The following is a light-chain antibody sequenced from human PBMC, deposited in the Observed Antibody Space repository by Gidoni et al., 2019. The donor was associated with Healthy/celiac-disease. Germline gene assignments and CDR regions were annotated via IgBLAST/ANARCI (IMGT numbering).Light chain of an antibody. Sequence: DIQMTQSPSTLSASVVDRVTITCRASQSISSWLAWYPQKPGKAPKLLIYKASSLESGVPSRFSGSGSGTEFTLTISSLQPDDFATYYCQQYNSYSYTFGQGTKLEIK. V-gene: IGKV1-5*03. CDR1: QSISSW. J-gene: IGKJ2*01. CDR3: QQYNSYSYT. CDR2: KAS.